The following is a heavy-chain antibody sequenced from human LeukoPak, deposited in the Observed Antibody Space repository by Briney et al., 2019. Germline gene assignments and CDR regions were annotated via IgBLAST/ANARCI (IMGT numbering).Heavy chain of an antibody. V-gene: IGHV4-34*01. Sequence: PSETLSLTCAVYGGSFSGYYWSWIRQPPGKGLEWIGEINHSGSTNYNPSLKSRDTISVDTSKNQFSLKLSSVTAADTAVYYCASGSSSWYFPHYYYGMDVWGQGTTVTVSS. CDR3: ASGSSSWYFPHYYYGMDV. J-gene: IGHJ6*02. CDR2: INHSGST. CDR1: GGSFSGYY. D-gene: IGHD6-13*01.